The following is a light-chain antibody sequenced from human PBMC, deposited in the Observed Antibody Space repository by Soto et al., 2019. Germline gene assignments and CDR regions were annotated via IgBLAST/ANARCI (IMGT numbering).Light chain of an antibody. Sequence: QSALTQPASVSGSPGQSITISCTGTSSDVGAYEYVSWYQQHPGKPPKLMIFEVRNRPSGVSSRFSGSRSGNTASLTISGLQAEDEADYYCSSYTTMSTKVFGTGTKLTVL. CDR3: SSYTTMSTKV. V-gene: IGLV2-14*01. J-gene: IGLJ1*01. CDR2: EVR. CDR1: SSDVGAYEY.